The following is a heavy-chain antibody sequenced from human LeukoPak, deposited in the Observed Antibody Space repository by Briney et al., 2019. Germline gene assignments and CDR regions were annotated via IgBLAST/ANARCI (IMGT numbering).Heavy chain of an antibody. V-gene: IGHV3-23*01. CDR2: ISGSGGGT. D-gene: IGHD6-13*01. J-gene: IGHJ4*02. Sequence: GGSLRLSCAASGFTFSSYAMSWVRQAPGKGLEWVSGISGSGGGTYYADSVKGRFTISRDNSKNTLYLQMNNLRAEDTAAYYCAKDSGSSGIDYWGQGTLVTVSS. CDR3: AKDSGSSGIDY. CDR1: GFTFSSYA.